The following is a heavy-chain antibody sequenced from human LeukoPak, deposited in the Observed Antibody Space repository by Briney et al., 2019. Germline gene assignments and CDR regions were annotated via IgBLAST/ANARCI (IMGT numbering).Heavy chain of an antibody. Sequence: GGSLRLSCAASGFTVSSNSMNWVRQAPGKGLEWVSVIYSGGSSSYADSVKGRFTISGDNSKNTLYLQMNSLRAEDTAVYYCASRATVTTDRFWFDPWGQGTLVTVSS. CDR3: ASRATVTTDRFWFDP. CDR2: IYSGGSS. D-gene: IGHD4-11*01. V-gene: IGHV3-53*01. CDR1: GFTVSSNS. J-gene: IGHJ5*02.